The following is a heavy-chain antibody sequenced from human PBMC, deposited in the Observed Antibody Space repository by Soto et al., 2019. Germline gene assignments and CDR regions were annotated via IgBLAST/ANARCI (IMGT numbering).Heavy chain of an antibody. CDR3: VRDSRTGCSSINCYMH. CDR1: GDSLTNNHW. J-gene: IGHJ4*02. Sequence: QLQLRESGPGLVQPSGTLSLTCDVSGDSLTNNHWWSWVRQAPGKGLEWIGEIWHTGRPNYNPSLKSRVAISIDKSKNQFSLKLSPVTAADTAVYYCVRDSRTGCSSINCYMHWGQATLVTVSS. D-gene: IGHD2-2*01. V-gene: IGHV4-4*02. CDR2: IWHTGRP.